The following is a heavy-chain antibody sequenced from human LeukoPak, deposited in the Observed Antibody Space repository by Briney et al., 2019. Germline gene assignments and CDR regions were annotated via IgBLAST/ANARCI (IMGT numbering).Heavy chain of an antibody. D-gene: IGHD2-21*02. J-gene: IGHJ4*02. CDR1: GYTFTSYY. CDR3: AREICGGDCYFDY. Sequence: GASVRVSCKASGYTFTSYYMHWVRQAPGQGLEWMGIINPSGGSTGYAQKFQGRVTMTRDMSTSTVYMDLSSLRSEDTAVSYCAREICGGDCYFDYWGQGTLVTVSS. V-gene: IGHV1-46*01. CDR2: INPSGGST.